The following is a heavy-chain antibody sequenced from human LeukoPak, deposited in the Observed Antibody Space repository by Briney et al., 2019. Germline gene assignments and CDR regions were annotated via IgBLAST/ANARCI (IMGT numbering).Heavy chain of an antibody. CDR3: AKGSYSSVWYGYTFDI. J-gene: IGHJ3*02. Sequence: SETLSLTCTVSGGSVSSGSYYWSWIRQPPGKGLEWIGYIYYSGSTNYNPSLKSRVTISVDTSKNQFSLKLSSVTAADTAVYYCAKGSYSSVWYGYTFDIWGQGTMVTVSS. D-gene: IGHD6-19*01. CDR1: GGSVSSGSYY. V-gene: IGHV4-61*01. CDR2: IYYSGST.